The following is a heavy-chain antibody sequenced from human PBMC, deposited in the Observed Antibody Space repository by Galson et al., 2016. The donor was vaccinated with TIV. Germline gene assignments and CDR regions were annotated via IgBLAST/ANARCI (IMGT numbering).Heavy chain of an antibody. Sequence: SLRLSCAASGFTFSSYAMGWVRQAPGKGLEWVSTIRGSGISKYYADSVKGRFTISRDNSKSTVYLRMDSLRAEDTATYYCAKNFTRCVVSDGVLDVWGQGTTVTVS. CDR3: AKNFTRCVVSDGVLDV. D-gene: IGHD2-8*02. CDR2: IRGSGISK. J-gene: IGHJ6*02. CDR1: GFTFSSYA. V-gene: IGHV3-23*01.